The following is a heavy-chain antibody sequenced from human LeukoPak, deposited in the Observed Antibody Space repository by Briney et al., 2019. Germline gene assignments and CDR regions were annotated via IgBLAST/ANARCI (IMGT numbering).Heavy chain of an antibody. CDR2: VSPYNSNT. Sequence: ASVTVSCKTSGYTFTDYDITWVRQAPGQGLEWMGRVSPYNSNTYYGQRFQGRVTMTADTSTNTAYMELRSLRSDDTAVYFCAKNGRVRRVVKDLFESWGQGTLVTVSS. D-gene: IGHD3-10*01. CDR1: GYTFTDYD. CDR3: AKNGRVRRVVKDLFES. V-gene: IGHV1-18*01. J-gene: IGHJ4*01.